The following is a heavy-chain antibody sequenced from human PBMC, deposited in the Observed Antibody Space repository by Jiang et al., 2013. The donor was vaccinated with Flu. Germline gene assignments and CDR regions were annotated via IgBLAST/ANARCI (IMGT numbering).Heavy chain of an antibody. CDR2: TYYRSKWNN. J-gene: IGHJ4*02. Sequence: QTLSLTCAISGDSVSSNSVAWNWIRQSPSRGLEWLGRTYYRSKWNNDYAVSVKGRITINPDTPKNQFSLQLNSVTPEDTAVYYCARATTGIGGFXYWGQGTLVTVSS. D-gene: IGHD1-1*01. V-gene: IGHV6-1*01. CDR3: ARATTGIGGFXY. CDR1: GDSVSSNSVA.